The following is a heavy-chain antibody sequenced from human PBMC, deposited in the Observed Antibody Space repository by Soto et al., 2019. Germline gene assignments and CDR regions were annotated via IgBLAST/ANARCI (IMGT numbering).Heavy chain of an antibody. CDR2: VNLSGNT. D-gene: IGHD3-16*01. CDR3: ARSPTFYNYVWGNSTY. Sequence: PSETLSLTCAIYGASFSPYHWSWIRQSPGKVLEWIGEVNLSGNTYYNPSFKTRVTMSVDASKNQFSLKMGSLTAADTAIYYCARSPTFYNYVWGNSTYWGQGALVTVSS. J-gene: IGHJ4*02. CDR1: GASFSPYH. V-gene: IGHV4-34*01.